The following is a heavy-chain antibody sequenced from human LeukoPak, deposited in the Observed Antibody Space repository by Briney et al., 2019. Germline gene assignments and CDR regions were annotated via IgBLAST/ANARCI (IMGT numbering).Heavy chain of an antibody. CDR3: AKDFLQWPTPPFDY. V-gene: IGHV3-30*02. CDR2: IRYDGSNK. D-gene: IGHD3-3*01. Sequence: RAGGSLRLSCAASGFTFSSYGMHWVRQAPGKGLEWVAFIRYDGSNKYYADSVKGRFTISRDNSKNTLYLQMNSLRAEDTAVYYCAKDFLQWPTPPFDYWGQGTLVTVSS. CDR1: GFTFSSYG. J-gene: IGHJ4*02.